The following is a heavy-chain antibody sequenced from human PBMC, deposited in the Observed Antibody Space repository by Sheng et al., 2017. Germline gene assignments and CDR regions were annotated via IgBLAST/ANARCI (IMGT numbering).Heavy chain of an antibody. J-gene: IGHJ4*02. D-gene: IGHD4-4*01. V-gene: IGHV3-53*01. CDR1: GFTVSSNY. Sequence: EVQLVESGGGWIQSGGSLRLSCAASGFTVSSNYMSWVRQAPGKGLEWVSVIYSGGSTYYADSVKGRFTISRDNSKNTLYLQMNSLRAEDTAVYYCARVRHSKSFDYWGQGTLVTVSS. CDR2: IYSGGST. CDR3: ARVRHSKSFDY.